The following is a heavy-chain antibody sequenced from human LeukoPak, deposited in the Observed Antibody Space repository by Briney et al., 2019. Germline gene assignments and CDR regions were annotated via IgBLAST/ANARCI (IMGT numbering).Heavy chain of an antibody. D-gene: IGHD6-19*01. CDR1: GGSFSGYY. J-gene: IGHJ4*02. V-gene: IGHV4-34*01. CDR2: INHSGST. CDR3: ARDLGGYYQFDY. Sequence: SETLSLTCDVYGGSFSGYYWSWIRQPPGKGLEWIGEINHSGSTNYNPSLKSRVTISVDTSKNQFSLKLSSVTAADTAVYYCARDLGGYYQFDYWGQGTLVTVSS.